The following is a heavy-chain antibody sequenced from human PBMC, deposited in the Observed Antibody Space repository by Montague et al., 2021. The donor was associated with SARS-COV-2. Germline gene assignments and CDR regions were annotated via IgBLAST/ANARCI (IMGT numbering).Heavy chain of an antibody. V-gene: IGHV4-59*13. CDR1: GGSISSYY. J-gene: IGHJ2*01. CDR3: ARASITMVRGVTRWYFDL. CDR2: IYYSGST. D-gene: IGHD3-10*01. Sequence: SETLSLTCTVSGGSISSYYWSWIRQPPGKGLEWIGYIYYSGSTNYNPSLKSRVTISVDTSKNQFSLKLSSVTAADTAVYYCARASITMVRGVTRWYFDLWGRGTRVTVSS.